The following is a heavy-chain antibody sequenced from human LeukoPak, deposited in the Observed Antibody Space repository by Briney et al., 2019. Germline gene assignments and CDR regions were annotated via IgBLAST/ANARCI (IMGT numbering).Heavy chain of an antibody. CDR2: ISTDGSNK. Sequence: GGSLRLSCAASGFTFSNYGLHWVRQAPGKGLEWVALISTDGSNKNYADSVKGRFTISRDNSKNTLYLQMNSLRAEDTAVYYCAKDPIVVVPAAIHTGYWGQGTLVTVSS. CDR3: AKDPIVVVPAAIHTGY. CDR1: GFTFSNYG. V-gene: IGHV3-30*18. D-gene: IGHD2-2*01. J-gene: IGHJ4*02.